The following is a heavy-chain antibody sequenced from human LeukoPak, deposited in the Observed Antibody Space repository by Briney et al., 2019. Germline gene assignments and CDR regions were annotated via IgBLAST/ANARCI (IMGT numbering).Heavy chain of an antibody. Sequence: SETLSLTCTVSGGSISNYYWSWIRQPPGKGLQWMGDIYHSGSTSYNTSLKSRGTISVDTSKNQFSLKPSSVTAADTAVYYSARYRLDNYPYYYYYMDVWGKGTTVTVSS. D-gene: IGHD4-11*01. V-gene: IGHV4-59*01. CDR1: GGSISNYY. CDR3: ARYRLDNYPYYYYYMDV. J-gene: IGHJ6*03. CDR2: IYHSGST.